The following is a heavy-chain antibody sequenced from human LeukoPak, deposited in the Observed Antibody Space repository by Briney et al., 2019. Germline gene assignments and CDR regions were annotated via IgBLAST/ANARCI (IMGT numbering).Heavy chain of an antibody. D-gene: IGHD3-9*01. J-gene: IGHJ5*02. CDR1: GFTLNSYA. V-gene: IGHV3-30*04. CDR2: ISYDGSNK. CDR3: ARKDDIVTGTIPMWFDP. Sequence: PGGSLRLSCAASGFTLNSYAMHWVRQAPGKGLEWVAVISYDGSNKYYADSVKGRFTISRDNSKNTLYLQMNSLRAEDTAVYYCARKDDIVTGTIPMWFDPWGQGTLVTVSS.